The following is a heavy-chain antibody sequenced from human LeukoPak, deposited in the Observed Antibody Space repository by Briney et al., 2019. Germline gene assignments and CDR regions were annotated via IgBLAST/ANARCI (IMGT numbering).Heavy chain of an antibody. CDR2: IKSKTDGGTT. Sequence: PGGSLRLSCAASGFTFSNAWMSWVRQAPGKGLEWVGRIKSKTDGGTTDYAARVKGRFTISGDDSKNTLYLQMNSLKTEDTAVYYCTTDPHYYDSSGYYLRVPFDYWGQGTLVTVSS. J-gene: IGHJ4*02. CDR3: TTDPHYYDSSGYYLRVPFDY. CDR1: GFTFSNAW. V-gene: IGHV3-15*01. D-gene: IGHD3-22*01.